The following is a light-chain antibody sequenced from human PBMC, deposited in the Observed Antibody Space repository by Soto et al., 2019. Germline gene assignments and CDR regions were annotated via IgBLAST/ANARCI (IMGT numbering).Light chain of an antibody. J-gene: IGKJ3*01. CDR1: QSVISN. CDR3: QQYNNWPIT. V-gene: IGKV3-15*01. Sequence: EIVMPASPATLSVSPGASATLSCRASQSVISNLGWYQQKPGQAHRLLIYGASTRATGVPARFSGRGSGTEFTLTISSLQSEEFAVYYCQQYNNWPITFGAGNKVDIK. CDR2: GAS.